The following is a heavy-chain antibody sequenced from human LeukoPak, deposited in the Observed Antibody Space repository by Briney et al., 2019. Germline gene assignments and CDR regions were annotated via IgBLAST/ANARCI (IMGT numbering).Heavy chain of an antibody. Sequence: GGSLRLSCTASGFTFSDYFMSWIRQAPGKGLEWISQISRSGTTIYYADSVRGRFTISRDNAKNSLYLQMSSLRAEDTAMYYCARQDWYFDLWGRGTLVTVSS. CDR3: ARQDWYFDL. J-gene: IGHJ2*01. CDR1: GFTFSDYF. CDR2: ISRSGTTI. V-gene: IGHV3-11*01.